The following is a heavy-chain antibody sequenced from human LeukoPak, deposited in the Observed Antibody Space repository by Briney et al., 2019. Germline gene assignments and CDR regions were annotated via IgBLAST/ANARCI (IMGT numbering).Heavy chain of an antibody. Sequence: PSETLSLTCTVSGGSISSSRYYWGWIRQPPGKGLEWLGSVYYSGSTYYNPSLKGRLTISVDTSKNQSSLKLSSVTAADTAVYYCARHGHYDSGSYYYFDYWGQGALVTVSS. V-gene: IGHV4-39*01. D-gene: IGHD3-10*01. CDR1: GGSISSSRYY. CDR3: ARHGHYDSGSYYYFDY. J-gene: IGHJ4*02. CDR2: VYYSGST.